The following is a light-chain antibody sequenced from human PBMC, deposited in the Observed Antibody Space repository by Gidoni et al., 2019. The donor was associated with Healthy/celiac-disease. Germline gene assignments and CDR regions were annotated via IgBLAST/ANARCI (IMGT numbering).Light chain of an antibody. CDR1: QSVSSY. Sequence: EIVFTQSPATLSLSPGERATLSCRASQSVSSYLAWYQQKPGQAPRLLIDDASNRATGIPARFSGSGSGTDFTLTISSLEPEDFAVYYCQQRSNGGLTFGGGTKVEIK. CDR3: QQRSNGGLT. CDR2: DAS. J-gene: IGKJ4*01. V-gene: IGKV3-11*01.